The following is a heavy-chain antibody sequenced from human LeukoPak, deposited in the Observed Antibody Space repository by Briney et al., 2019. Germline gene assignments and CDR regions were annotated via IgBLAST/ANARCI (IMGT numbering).Heavy chain of an antibody. CDR2: IHTSGNT. V-gene: IGHV4-61*09. D-gene: IGHD3-22*01. CDR3: ARESSSGYKDY. J-gene: IGHJ4*02. CDR1: GSSISSGSYC. Sequence: PSETLSLTCTVSGSSISSGSYCWSWIRQPAGKGLEWIGHIHTSGNTNYNSSLKSRVTISVDTSKNQFSPKLSSVTAADTAVYYCARESSSGYKDYWGQGTLVTVSS.